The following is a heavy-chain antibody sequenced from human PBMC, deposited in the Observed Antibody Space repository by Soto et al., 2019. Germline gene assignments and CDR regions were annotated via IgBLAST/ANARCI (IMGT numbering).Heavy chain of an antibody. V-gene: IGHV1-69*02. J-gene: IGHJ4*02. CDR2: IIPILGIA. Sequence: ASVKVSCKASGGTFSSYTISWVRQAPGQGLEWMGRIIPILGIANYADSVKGRFTISRDNSKNTLYLQMNSLRAEDTAVYYCARFTKYYYDSSGYYYFDYWGQVTLVTVSS. D-gene: IGHD3-22*01. CDR3: ARFTKYYYDSSGYYYFDY. CDR1: GGTFSSYT.